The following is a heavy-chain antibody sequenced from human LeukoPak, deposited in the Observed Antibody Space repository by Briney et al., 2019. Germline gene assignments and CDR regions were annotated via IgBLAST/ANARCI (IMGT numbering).Heavy chain of an antibody. CDR3: ATQYYYDSSGYFDY. CDR1: GGTFSSYA. Sequence: SVKVSCKASGGTFSSYAISWVRQAPGQGLEWMGGIIPIFGTANYAQKFQGRVTITADESTSTAYMELSSLRSEDTAVYYCATQYYYDSSGYFDYWGQGTLVTVSS. J-gene: IGHJ4*02. D-gene: IGHD3-22*01. V-gene: IGHV1-69*13. CDR2: IIPIFGTA.